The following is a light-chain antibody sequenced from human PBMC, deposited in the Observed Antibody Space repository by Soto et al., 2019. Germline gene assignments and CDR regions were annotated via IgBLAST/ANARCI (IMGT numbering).Light chain of an antibody. CDR1: QSISYY. J-gene: IGKJ3*01. V-gene: IGKV1-39*01. CDR2: AAS. Sequence: DIQMTQSPSSLSASVGDRVTITCRASQSISYYLSWYQQKPGKPPKLLIYAASNLQSGVPSRFSGSGSGTDFTLTISSLQPEDFATYYCQQSYSTPFTFGPGTKVDIK. CDR3: QQSYSTPFT.